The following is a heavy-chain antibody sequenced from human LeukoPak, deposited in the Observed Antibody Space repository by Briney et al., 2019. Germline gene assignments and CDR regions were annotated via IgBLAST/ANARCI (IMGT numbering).Heavy chain of an antibody. CDR3: AELGITMIGGV. CDR2: IYSDNT. V-gene: IGHV3-53*01. J-gene: IGHJ6*04. Sequence: GGSLRLSCTVSGFTVSSNSMSWVRQAPGKGLEWVSFIYSDNTHYSDSVTGRFTISRDNSKNTLYLQMNSLRAEDTAVYYCAELGITMIGGVWGKGTTVTISS. D-gene: IGHD3-10*02. CDR1: GFTVSSNS.